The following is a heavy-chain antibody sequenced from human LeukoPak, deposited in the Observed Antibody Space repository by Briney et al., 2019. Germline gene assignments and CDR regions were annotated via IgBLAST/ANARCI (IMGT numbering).Heavy chain of an antibody. CDR1: GGSISSSNW. CDR3: ARVYSLDYYGSGSYPLDY. D-gene: IGHD3-10*01. CDR2: IYHSGST. Sequence: SGTLSLTCAVSGGSISSSNWWSWVRQPPGKGLEWIGEIYHSGSTNYNPSLKSRVTISVDKSKNQFSLKLSSVTAADTAVYYCARVYSLDYYGSGSYPLDYWGQGTLVTVSS. V-gene: IGHV4-4*02. J-gene: IGHJ4*02.